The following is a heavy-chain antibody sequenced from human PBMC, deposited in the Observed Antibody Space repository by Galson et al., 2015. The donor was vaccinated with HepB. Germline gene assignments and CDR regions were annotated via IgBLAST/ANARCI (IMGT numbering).Heavy chain of an antibody. CDR3: VRDVWFGRVRADYGMDV. CDR2: IYHSGNT. CDR1: GGSISSNNW. Sequence: ETLSLTCTVSGGSISSNNWWSWVRQSPGKGLEWIGGIYHSGNTDYNPSLESRVTISVDKSTNQFSLQLRSVTAAHTAVYYCVRDVWFGRVRADYGMDVWGKGTTVTVS. D-gene: IGHD3-10*01. V-gene: IGHV4-4*02. J-gene: IGHJ6*04.